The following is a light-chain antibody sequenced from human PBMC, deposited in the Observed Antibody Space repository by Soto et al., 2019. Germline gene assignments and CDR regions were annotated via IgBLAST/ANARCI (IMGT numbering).Light chain of an antibody. CDR2: EGS. CDR1: TSDVGLYNY. J-gene: IGLJ2*01. V-gene: IGLV2-23*01. CDR3: CSYAGSSTLL. Sequence: QSVLTQPASVSGSPGQSITISCTGTTSDVGLYNYVSWYQQHPGKTPKLMIYEGSKRPSGVSNRFSGSKSGNTASLTISGLQAEDEADYYCCSYAGSSTLLFGGGTKLTVL.